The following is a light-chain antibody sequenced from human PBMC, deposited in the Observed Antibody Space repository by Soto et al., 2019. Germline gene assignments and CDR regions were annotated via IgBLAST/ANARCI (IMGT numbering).Light chain of an antibody. V-gene: IGLV2-8*01. CDR1: SSDVGGYNY. CDR3: NSYAGSNNWV. Sequence: QSALTQPPSASGSPGQSVTISCTGTSSDVGGYNYVSWYQQHPGKAPKLMIYEVSKRPSRVPDRFSGSKSGNTASLTVSGHQAEDEADYYCNSYAGSNNWVFGGGTKLTVL. CDR2: EVS. J-gene: IGLJ3*02.